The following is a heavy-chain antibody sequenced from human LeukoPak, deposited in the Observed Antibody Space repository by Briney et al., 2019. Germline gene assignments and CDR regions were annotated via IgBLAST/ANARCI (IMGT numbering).Heavy chain of an antibody. D-gene: IGHD2-15*01. J-gene: IGHJ4*02. CDR2: INPNSGGT. Sequence: ASVKVSCKASGYTFTGYYMHWVRQAPGQGLEWMGWINPNSGGTNYAQKFQGRVTMTRDTSISTAYMELSRLRSDDTAVYYCARGHSYCSGGSCYFDQQDYWGQGTLVTVSS. CDR3: ARGHSYCSGGSCYFDQQDY. CDR1: GYTFTGYY. V-gene: IGHV1-2*02.